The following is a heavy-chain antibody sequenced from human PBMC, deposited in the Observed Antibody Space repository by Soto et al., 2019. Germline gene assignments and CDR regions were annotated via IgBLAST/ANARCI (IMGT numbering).Heavy chain of an antibody. Sequence: QVQLVESGGGVVQPGRSLRLSCAASGFTFSSYGMHWVRQAPGKGLEWVAVISYDGSNKYYADSVKGRFTISRDNSKNTLYLQMNSLRSEDTAVYYCAKDSYKVVVTPECDYGGQGTMVTVSS. CDR2: ISYDGSNK. J-gene: IGHJ4*02. CDR1: GFTFSSYG. V-gene: IGHV3-30*18. D-gene: IGHD2-21*02. CDR3: AKDSYKVVVTPECDY.